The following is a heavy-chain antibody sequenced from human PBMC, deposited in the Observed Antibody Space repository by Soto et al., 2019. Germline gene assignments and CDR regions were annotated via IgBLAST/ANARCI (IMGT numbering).Heavy chain of an antibody. CDR2: INHSGST. J-gene: IGHJ4*02. CDR1: GGSFSGYY. V-gene: IGHV4-34*01. CDR3: ARVWMPTVTNFDY. D-gene: IGHD4-17*01. Sequence: QLQLQQWGAGLLTPSETLSLTCAVYGGSFSGYYWSWIRQPPGTGLEWIDEINHSGSTNYNPSLMSRVTRSVDTSKNHFSLQLCSVTASDSAVYYCARVWMPTVTNFDYWGQGTLVTVSS.